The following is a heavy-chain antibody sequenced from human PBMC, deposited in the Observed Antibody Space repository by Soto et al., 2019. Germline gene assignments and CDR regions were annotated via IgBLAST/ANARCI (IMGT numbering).Heavy chain of an antibody. CDR1: GFTFSDHY. J-gene: IGHJ6*02. V-gene: IGHV3-72*01. Sequence: EVQLVESGGGLVQPGGSLRLSCAASGFTFSDHYMDWVRQAPGKGLEWVGRTRNKANSYTTEYAASVKGRLTISRDDSKNSLYLQMNSLKTEDTAVYYCARETTTMVPITYYYGMDVWGQGTTVTVSS. CDR2: TRNKANSYTT. D-gene: IGHD5-18*01. CDR3: ARETTTMVPITYYYGMDV.